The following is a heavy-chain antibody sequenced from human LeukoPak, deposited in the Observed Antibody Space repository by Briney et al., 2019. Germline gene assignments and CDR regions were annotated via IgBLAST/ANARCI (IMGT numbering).Heavy chain of an antibody. V-gene: IGHV4-4*07. J-gene: IGHJ6*02. Sequence: PSETLSLTCTVSGGSISSYYWSWIRQPAGKGLEWIGRIYTSGSTDYNPSLKSRVTMSVDTSKNQFSLKLSSVTAANTAVYYCATDYGGNSVNGNYYGMDVWGQGTTVTVSS. D-gene: IGHD4-17*01. CDR2: IYTSGST. CDR1: GGSISSYY. CDR3: ATDYGGNSVNGNYYGMDV.